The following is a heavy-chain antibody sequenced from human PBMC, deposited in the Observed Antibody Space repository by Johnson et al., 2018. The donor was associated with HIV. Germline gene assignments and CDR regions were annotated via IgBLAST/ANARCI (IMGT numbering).Heavy chain of an antibody. Sequence: VQLVESGGGLVQPGGSLRLSCAASGFTFSSYDMHWVRQATGKGLEWVSAIGTAGDTYYPGAVKGRFTISRENAKNTLYLQMNSLRAEDTAVYYCARDRPIAAAGHDAFDIWGQGTMVTVSS. V-gene: IGHV3-13*01. D-gene: IGHD6-13*01. CDR2: IGTAGDT. J-gene: IGHJ3*02. CDR3: ARDRPIAAAGHDAFDI. CDR1: GFTFSSYD.